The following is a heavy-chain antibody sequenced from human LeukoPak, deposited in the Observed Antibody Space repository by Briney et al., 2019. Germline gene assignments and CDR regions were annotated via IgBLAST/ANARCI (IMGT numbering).Heavy chain of an antibody. CDR1: GYTFTGYY. Sequence: GASVKVSCKASGYTFTGYYMHWVRQAPGQGLEWMGWINPNSGGTNYAQKFQGRVTMTRDTSISTAYMELSRLRSEDTAVYYCARGRGEWLRPNWFDPWGQGTLVTVSS. CDR3: ARGRGEWLRPNWFDP. V-gene: IGHV1-2*02. CDR2: INPNSGGT. D-gene: IGHD5-12*01. J-gene: IGHJ5*02.